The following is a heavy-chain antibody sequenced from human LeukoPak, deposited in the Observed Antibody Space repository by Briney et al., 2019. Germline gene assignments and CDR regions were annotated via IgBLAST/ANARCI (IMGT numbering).Heavy chain of an antibody. Sequence: PSETLSLTCTVSGGSISSGGYYWSWIRQPPGKGLEWIGTMFYNGATKSNPSLSSRVTMSIDTSKNQFSLKLRSVTAADTAVYYCAREARFALPVVGSGDYWGQGTLVTVSS. CDR3: AREARFALPVVGSGDY. D-gene: IGHD6-19*01. J-gene: IGHJ4*02. V-gene: IGHV4-39*07. CDR2: MFYNGAT. CDR1: GGSISSGGYY.